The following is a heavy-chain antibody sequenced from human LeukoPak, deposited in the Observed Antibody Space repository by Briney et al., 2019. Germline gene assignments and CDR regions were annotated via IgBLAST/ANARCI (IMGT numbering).Heavy chain of an antibody. V-gene: IGHV4-34*01. CDR2: INHSGST. CDR1: GGSFSGYY. J-gene: IGHJ6*03. D-gene: IGHD5-18*01. CDR3: ARRQPRYSYGFYYYYYMDV. Sequence: PSETLSLTCAVYGGSFSGYYWSWIRQPPGKGLEWIGEINHSGSTNYNPSLKSRVTISVDTSKNQFSLKLSSVTAADTAVYYCARRQPRYSYGFYYYYYMDVWGKGTTVTISS.